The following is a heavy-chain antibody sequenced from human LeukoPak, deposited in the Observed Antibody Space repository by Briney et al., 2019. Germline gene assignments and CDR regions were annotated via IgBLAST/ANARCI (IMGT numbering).Heavy chain of an antibody. D-gene: IGHD3-10*02. CDR1: GFTFSTYT. CDR3: AKDLNVGRYYYYGMDV. J-gene: IGHJ6*02. V-gene: IGHV3-21*01. Sequence: PGGSLRLSCAAAGFTFSTYTLNWVRQAPGQGLEWVSSISSSSSYIYYADSVKGRFTISRDNAKNSLYLQMNSLRPEDTAVYYCAKDLNVGRYYYYGMDVWGQGTTATVSS. CDR2: ISSSSSYI.